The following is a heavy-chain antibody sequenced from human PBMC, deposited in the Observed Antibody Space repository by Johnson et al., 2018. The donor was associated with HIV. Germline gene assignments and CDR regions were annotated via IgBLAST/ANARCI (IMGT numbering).Heavy chain of an antibody. CDR2: ISYDGSNK. CDR1: GFTFSSYD. D-gene: IGHD3-3*01. V-gene: IGHV3-30*03. J-gene: IGHJ3*02. CDR3: ARESGHAFDI. Sequence: QVQLVESGGGLVQPGGSLRLSCAASGFTFSSYDMHWVRQAPGKGLEWVAVISYDGSNKYYANYVKGRLTISRDNSKNTLYLHMNSLRAEDTAVYYCARESGHAFDIWGQGTMVTVSS.